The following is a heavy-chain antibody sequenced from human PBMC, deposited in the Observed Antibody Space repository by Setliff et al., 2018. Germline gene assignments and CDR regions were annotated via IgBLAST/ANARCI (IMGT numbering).Heavy chain of an antibody. J-gene: IGHJ6*03. CDR1: GYTFTVYT. V-gene: IGHV7-4-1*02. CDR3: ARGEYTSLPSGVYYHMDV. Sequence: ASVKVSCKVSGYTFTVYTMNWVRQAPGQGLEWMGWINTNTGSPTYAQGFTGRFVFSLDTSVSTAYLQISSLKGEDTAVYYCARGEYTSLPSGVYYHMDVWGKGTTVTVSS. D-gene: IGHD6-6*01. CDR2: INTNTGSP.